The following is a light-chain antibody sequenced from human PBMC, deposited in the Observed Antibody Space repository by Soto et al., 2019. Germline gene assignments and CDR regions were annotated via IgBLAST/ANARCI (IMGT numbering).Light chain of an antibody. CDR2: GNS. Sequence: QSVLTQPPSVSGAPAQRVTISCTGSSSNIGAGYDVHWYQQLPGTAPKLLIYGNSNRPSGVPDRFSGSKSGTSASLAITGLQAEDEADYYCQSYDSSLHVVFGGGTKLTVL. CDR3: QSYDSSLHVV. V-gene: IGLV1-40*01. J-gene: IGLJ2*01. CDR1: SSNIGAGYD.